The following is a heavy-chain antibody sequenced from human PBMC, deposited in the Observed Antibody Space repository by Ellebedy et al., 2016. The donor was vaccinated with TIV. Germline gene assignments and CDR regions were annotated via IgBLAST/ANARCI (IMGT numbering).Heavy chain of an antibody. V-gene: IGHV5-51*01. Sequence: KVSCKGSGYSFTSYWVGWVGQMPGKGLEWMGNIYPGDSNLKYSTSFQGQVTISADKAITTDYLQWNSLKASDTAMYYFARYRSIAAGEYDSWGQGTRVTVSS. CDR3: ARYRSIAAGEYDS. CDR2: IYPGDSNL. D-gene: IGHD6-13*01. CDR1: GYSFTSYW. J-gene: IGHJ4*02.